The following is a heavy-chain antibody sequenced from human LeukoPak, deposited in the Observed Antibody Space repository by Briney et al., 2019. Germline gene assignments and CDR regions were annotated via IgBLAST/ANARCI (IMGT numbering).Heavy chain of an antibody. V-gene: IGHV3-30-3*01. Sequence: GGSLRLSCAASGFTFSDYAIHWVRQAPGKGLEWVSVISNVGGSKHYADSVKGRFTISRDNSKNTLLLQMNSLRPEDTAVYYCARLGLGQQLAYFDYWGQGTRVTVSS. CDR1: GFTFSDYA. D-gene: IGHD6-13*01. CDR2: ISNVGGSK. CDR3: ARLGLGQQLAYFDY. J-gene: IGHJ4*02.